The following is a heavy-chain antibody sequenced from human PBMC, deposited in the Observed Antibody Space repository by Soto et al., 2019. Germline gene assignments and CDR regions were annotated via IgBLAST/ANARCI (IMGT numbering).Heavy chain of an antibody. CDR2: IYSGGRT. J-gene: IGHJ4*02. CDR1: GFSVSSNY. Sequence: EVHLVESGGGLVQPGGSLRLSCAASGFSVSSNYMSWVRQAPGKGLEWVSVIYSGGRTYYADSVKGRFTISRHSSKNTLYLQMNSLRAEDTAVYYCARISSGWTKQFDYWGQGTLVTVSS. V-gene: IGHV3-53*04. D-gene: IGHD6-19*01. CDR3: ARISSGWTKQFDY.